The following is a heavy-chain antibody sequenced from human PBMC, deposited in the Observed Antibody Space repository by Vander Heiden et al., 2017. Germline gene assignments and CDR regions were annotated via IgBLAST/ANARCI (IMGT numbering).Heavy chain of an antibody. V-gene: IGHV4-39*01. J-gene: IGHJ5*02. CDR1: GGSISSSSYY. D-gene: IGHD4-4*01. CDR3: ARLVTTVTTYWFDP. Sequence: QLQLQESGPGLVKPSETLSLTCTVSGGSISSSSYYWGWIRQPPGKGLEWIGSICYSGSTYYNPSLKSRVTISVDTSKNQFSLKLSSVTAADTAVYYCARLVTTVTTYWFDPWGQGTLVTVSS. CDR2: ICYSGST.